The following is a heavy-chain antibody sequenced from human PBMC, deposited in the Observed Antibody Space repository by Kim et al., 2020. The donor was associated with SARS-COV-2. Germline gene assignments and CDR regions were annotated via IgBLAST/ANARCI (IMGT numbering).Heavy chain of an antibody. J-gene: IGHJ4*02. D-gene: IGHD2-2*01. CDR2: IYYSGST. Sequence: SETLSLTCTVSGGSISSYYWSWIRQPPGKGLEWIGYIYYSGSTNYNPSLKSRVTISVDTSKNQFSLKLSSVTAADTAVYYCARHIGSRTWKGGFDYWGQGTLVTVSS. V-gene: IGHV4-59*08. CDR3: ARHIGSRTWKGGFDY. CDR1: GGSISSYY.